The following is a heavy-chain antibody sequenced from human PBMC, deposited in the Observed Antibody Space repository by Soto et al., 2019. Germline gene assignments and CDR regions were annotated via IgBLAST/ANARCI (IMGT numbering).Heavy chain of an antibody. CDR3: AGTNDYYYGMDV. CDR2: IFYSGST. V-gene: IGHV4-39*01. J-gene: IGHJ6*02. CDR1: GDSISSSSYY. Sequence: LSLTCTVSGDSISSSSYYWGWIRQPPGKGLEWIGNIFYSGSTYYNPSLESRLTISVDTSKNQFSLKLSSVTVADTAVYYCAGTNDYYYGMDVWGQGTTVTVSS.